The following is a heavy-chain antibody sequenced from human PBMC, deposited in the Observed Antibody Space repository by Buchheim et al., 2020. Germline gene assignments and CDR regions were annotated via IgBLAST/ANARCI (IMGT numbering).Heavy chain of an antibody. D-gene: IGHD7-27*01. CDR2: IKQDGSEK. CDR1: GFTFSSYW. J-gene: IGHJ5*02. Sequence: EVQLVESGGGLVQPGGSLRLSCAASGFTFSSYWMSWVRQAPGKGLEWVANIKQDGSEKYYVDSVKGRFTISRDNAKNSLYLQMNSLRAEDTAVYYCVRGVRGSETGEGEDNWLDPWGQGTL. V-gene: IGHV3-7*04. CDR3: VRGVRGSETGEGEDNWLDP.